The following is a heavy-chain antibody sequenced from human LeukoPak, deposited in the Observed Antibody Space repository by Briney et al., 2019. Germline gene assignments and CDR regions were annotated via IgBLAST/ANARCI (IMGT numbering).Heavy chain of an antibody. CDR3: ARATKYYYGSGSYYSSKAWFDP. J-gene: IGHJ5*02. CDR2: INHSGST. Sequence: SETLSLTCAVDGGSFSGYYWGWIRQPPGKGLEWIGEINHSGSTNYNPSLKSRVTISVDTSKNQFSLKLSSVTAADTAVYYCARATKYYYGSGSYYSSKAWFDPWGQGTLVTVSS. CDR1: GGSFSGYY. D-gene: IGHD3-10*01. V-gene: IGHV4-34*01.